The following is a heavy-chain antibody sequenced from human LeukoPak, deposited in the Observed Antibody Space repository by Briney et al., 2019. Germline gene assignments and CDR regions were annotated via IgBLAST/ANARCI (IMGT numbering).Heavy chain of an antibody. Sequence: SETLSLTCAVYGGSFSGYYWSWIRQPPGKGLEWIGEINHSGSTNYNPSLKSRVTISVDTSKNQFSLKLSSVTAADTAVYYCARGGYYYGSGSYYMYYYYYGMDVWGQGTTVTVSS. J-gene: IGHJ6*02. CDR2: INHSGST. V-gene: IGHV4-34*01. CDR3: ARGGYYYGSGSYYMYYYYYGMDV. CDR1: GGSFSGYY. D-gene: IGHD3-10*01.